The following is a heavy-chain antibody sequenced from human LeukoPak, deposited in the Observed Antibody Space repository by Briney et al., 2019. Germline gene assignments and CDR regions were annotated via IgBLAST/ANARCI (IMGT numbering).Heavy chain of an antibody. J-gene: IGHJ4*02. CDR3: ARRQTTYFDY. Sequence: SETLSLTCTVSGGSISSGDYYWSWIRQPPGEGLEWIGYIYYSGSTYYNPSLKSRVTISVDASKNQFSLKLSSVAAADTAVYYCARRQTTYFDYWGQGTLVTVSS. D-gene: IGHD1-7*01. V-gene: IGHV4-30-4*01. CDR1: GGSISSGDYY. CDR2: IYYSGST.